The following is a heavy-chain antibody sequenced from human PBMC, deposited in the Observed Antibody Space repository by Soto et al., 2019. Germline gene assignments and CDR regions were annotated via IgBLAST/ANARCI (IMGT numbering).Heavy chain of an antibody. J-gene: IGHJ5*02. D-gene: IGHD1-26*01. CDR1: GYTFTNFD. CDR2: INPDNGKT. Sequence: ASVKVSCKASGYTFTNFDLHWVRQAPGQGLEWMGKINPDNGKTVYAQTFQGRVTMTRDTSMSTAYMELSGLRSEDTAVYFCARLSAQKWNNWFDPWGQGTPVTVSS. CDR3: ARLSAQKWNNWFDP. V-gene: IGHV1-8*01.